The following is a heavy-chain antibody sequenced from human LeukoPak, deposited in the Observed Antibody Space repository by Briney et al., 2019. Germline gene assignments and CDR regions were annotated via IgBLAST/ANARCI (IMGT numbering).Heavy chain of an antibody. D-gene: IGHD6-19*01. Sequence: SETLSLTCTVSGGSISSGSYYWSRIRQPAGKGLEWIGRIYTSGSTNYNPSLKSRVTMSVDTSKNQFSLKLSSVTAADTAVYYCARDLRTVAGPNYYYYYYMDVWGKGTTVTISS. CDR3: ARDLRTVAGPNYYYYYYMDV. CDR2: IYTSGST. CDR1: GGSISSGSYY. V-gene: IGHV4-61*02. J-gene: IGHJ6*03.